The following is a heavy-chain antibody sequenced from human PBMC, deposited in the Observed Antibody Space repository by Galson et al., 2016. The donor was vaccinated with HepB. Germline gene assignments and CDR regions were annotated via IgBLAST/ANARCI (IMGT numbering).Heavy chain of an antibody. CDR1: GGSISSYY. CDR3: SARPAISAIAPYDY. Sequence: ETLSLTCTVSGGSISSYYWSWIRPAPGKGLEWVSVISASGTSTYYADSVKGRFTILRDESKNTLLLHMNSLRAEDTAVYYCSARPAISAIAPYDYWGQGALLTVSS. J-gene: IGHJ4*02. V-gene: IGHV3-23*01. CDR2: ISASGTST.